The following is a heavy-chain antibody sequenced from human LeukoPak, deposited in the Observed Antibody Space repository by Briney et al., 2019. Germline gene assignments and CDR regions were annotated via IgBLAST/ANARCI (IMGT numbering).Heavy chain of an antibody. D-gene: IGHD3-22*01. V-gene: IGHV3-23*01. CDR2: IIGSGGST. CDR3: AREYYDRSGYYYFDY. CDR1: GITLSNYG. J-gene: IGHJ4*02. Sequence: GGSLRLSCAVSGITLSNYGMSWVRQAPGKGLEWVAGIIGSGGSTYYADSVKGRFAISRENPKNTLYLQRNSLRAEDTAVYYCAREYYDRSGYYYFDYWGQGTLVTVSS.